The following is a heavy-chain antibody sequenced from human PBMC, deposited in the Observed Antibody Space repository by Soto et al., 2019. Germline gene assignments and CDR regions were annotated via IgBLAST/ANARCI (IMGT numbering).Heavy chain of an antibody. CDR1: GFTFSSAW. CDR3: TTGLRYCSGGSCPLFLYYFDY. CDR2: IKSKTDGGTT. V-gene: IGHV3-15*01. Sequence: RLSCAASGFTFSSAWMSWVRQAPGKGLEWVGRIKSKTDGGTTDYAAPVKGRFTISRDDSKNTLYLQMNSLKTEDTAVYYCTTGLRYCSGGSCPLFLYYFDYWGQGTLVTVSS. J-gene: IGHJ4*02. D-gene: IGHD2-15*01.